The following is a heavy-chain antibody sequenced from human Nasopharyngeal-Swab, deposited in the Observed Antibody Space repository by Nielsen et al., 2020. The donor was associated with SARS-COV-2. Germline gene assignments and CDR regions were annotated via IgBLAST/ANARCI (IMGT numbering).Heavy chain of an antibody. D-gene: IGHD4-23*01. Sequence: SVKVSCKASGGTFSSHAISWVRQATGQGLEWMGVIIPIFGTANYAQKFQGRVTITADKSTSTAYMELSSLRSEDTAVYYCARGSTVVTPVDYWGQGTLVTVLL. CDR1: GGTFSSHA. J-gene: IGHJ4*02. V-gene: IGHV1-69*06. CDR3: ARGSTVVTPVDY. CDR2: IIPIFGTA.